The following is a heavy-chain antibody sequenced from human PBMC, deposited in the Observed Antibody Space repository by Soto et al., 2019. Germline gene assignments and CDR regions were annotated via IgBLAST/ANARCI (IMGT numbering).Heavy chain of an antibody. D-gene: IGHD1-1*01. J-gene: IGHJ3*02. CDR1: GFTFSNAW. V-gene: IGHV3-15*01. CDR3: TTDGRTTHAFDI. Sequence: GGSLGLSCAASGFTFSNAWMSWVRQAPGKGLEWVGRIKSKTDGGTTGYAAPVKGRFTISRDDSKNTLYLQMNSLKTEDTAVYYCTTDGRTTHAFDIWGQGTMVTVSS. CDR2: IKSKTDGGTT.